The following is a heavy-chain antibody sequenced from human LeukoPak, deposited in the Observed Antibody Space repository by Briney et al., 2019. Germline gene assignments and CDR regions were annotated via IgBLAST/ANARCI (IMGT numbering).Heavy chain of an antibody. Sequence: SETLSLTCTVSGGSISSYYWSWIRQPPGKGLEWIGYIYYSGSTSYNPSLKSRVTISVDTSKNQVSLKLSSVTAADTAVYYCARHLGGSHSPFDYWGQGTLVTVSS. CDR2: IYYSGST. D-gene: IGHD1-26*01. CDR3: ARHLGGSHSPFDY. V-gene: IGHV4-59*08. CDR1: GGSISSYY. J-gene: IGHJ4*02.